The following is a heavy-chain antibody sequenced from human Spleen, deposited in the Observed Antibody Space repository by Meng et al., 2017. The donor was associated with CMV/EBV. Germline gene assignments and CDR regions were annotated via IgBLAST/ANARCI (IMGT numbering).Heavy chain of an antibody. V-gene: IGHV3-66*01. CDR1: GFTFSSNY. CDR3: ARDPTGILGY. J-gene: IGHJ4*02. CDR2: IYSGGST. Sequence: VRLVGSGGGLVQPGGSLRLSCEASGFTFSSNYMSWVRQAQGKGLEWVSVIYSGGSTYYAASVKGRFTISRDNSKNTLYLQMNSLRAEDTAVYYCARDPTGILGYWGQGTLVTVSS. D-gene: IGHD3-9*01.